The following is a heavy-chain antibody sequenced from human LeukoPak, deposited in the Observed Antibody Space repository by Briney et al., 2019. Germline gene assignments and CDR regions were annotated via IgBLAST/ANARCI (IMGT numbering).Heavy chain of an antibody. J-gene: IGHJ3*02. D-gene: IGHD4-17*01. CDR2: IYYSGST. V-gene: IGHV4-59*08. Sequence: KSSETLSLTCTVSGGSISSYYWSWIRQPPGKGLEWIGYIYYSGSTNYNPSLKSRVTISVDTSKNQFSLKLSSVTAADTAVYYCARLRPKVDAFDIWGQGTMVTVSS. CDR1: GGSISSYY. CDR3: ARLRPKVDAFDI.